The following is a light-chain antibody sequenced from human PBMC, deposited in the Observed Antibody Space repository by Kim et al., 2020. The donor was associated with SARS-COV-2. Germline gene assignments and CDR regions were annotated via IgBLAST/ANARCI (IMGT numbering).Light chain of an antibody. CDR3: QCYDSRLSGPV. CDR2: GNS. V-gene: IGLV1-40*01. J-gene: IGLJ2*01. CDR1: SASIGAGYD. Sequence: GVTIPCPGRSASIGAGYDVPCYHQLPGTAPKPLIDGNSHRPSGAPDRFSAFKSGTSAALAINGLQAEDEADYYCQCYDSRLSGPVFGGGTQLTVL.